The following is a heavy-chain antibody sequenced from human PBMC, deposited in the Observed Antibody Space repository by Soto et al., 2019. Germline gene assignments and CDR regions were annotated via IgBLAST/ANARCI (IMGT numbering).Heavy chain of an antibody. CDR3: VRDSPIGSTFSGYDGIDY. J-gene: IGHJ4*02. CDR2: IIPIFGTA. V-gene: IGHV1-69*06. D-gene: IGHD5-12*01. CDR1: GGTFSSYA. Sequence: GPSVKVSCKASGGTFSSYAISWVRQAPGRGLEWMGGIIPIFGTANYAQKFQGRVTITADKSTGTAYMELNSLRSEDTAVYHCVRDSPIGSTFSGYDGIDYWGQGTLVTVSS.